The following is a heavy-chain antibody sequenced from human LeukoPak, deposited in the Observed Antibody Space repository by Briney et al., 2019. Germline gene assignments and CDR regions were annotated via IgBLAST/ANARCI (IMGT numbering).Heavy chain of an antibody. CDR2: ISGSGGST. CDR1: GFTFSSYA. D-gene: IGHD3-22*01. V-gene: IGHV3-23*01. CDR3: AKGDYYDSSGYLYYFDY. Sequence: GGSLRLSCAASGFTFSSYAMSWVRQAPGKGLEWVSAISGSGGSTYYADSVKGRFTISRDNSKNTLYLQMNSLRAEDPAVYYCAKGDYYDSSGYLYYFDYWGQGTLVTVSS. J-gene: IGHJ4*02.